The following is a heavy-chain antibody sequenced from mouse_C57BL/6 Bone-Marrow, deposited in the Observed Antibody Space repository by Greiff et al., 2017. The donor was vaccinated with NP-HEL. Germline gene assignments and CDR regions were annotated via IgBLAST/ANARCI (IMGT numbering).Heavy chain of an antibody. CDR2: IDPSDSYT. CDR1: GYTFTSYW. Sequence: VQLQQPGAELVMPGASVKLSCKASGYTFTSYWMHWVKQRPGQGLEWIGEIDPSDSYTNYNQKFKGKSTLTVDKSSSTAYMQLSSLTSADSAVYYCARDGYYPYYYAMDYGGQGTSVTVSS. V-gene: IGHV1-69*01. D-gene: IGHD2-3*01. CDR3: ARDGYYPYYYAMDY. J-gene: IGHJ4*01.